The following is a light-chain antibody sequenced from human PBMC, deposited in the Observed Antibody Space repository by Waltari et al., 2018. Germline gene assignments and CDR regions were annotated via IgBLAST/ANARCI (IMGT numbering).Light chain of an antibody. V-gene: IGLV2-14*03. J-gene: IGLJ1*01. CDR2: DVS. CDR3: SSYTSSSTPWV. Sequence: QSALTQPASVSGSPGQSITISCTGTSSDVGGSNYVSWYQQHPGKVPKLLIYDVSNRPSCVSKCFSCSRSGNTASLTSSGLQAEDEADYYCSSYTSSSTPWVFGTGTKVTVL. CDR1: SSDVGGSNY.